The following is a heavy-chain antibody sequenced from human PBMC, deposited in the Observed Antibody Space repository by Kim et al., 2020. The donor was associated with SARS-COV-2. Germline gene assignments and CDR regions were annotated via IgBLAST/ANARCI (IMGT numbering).Heavy chain of an antibody. CDR3: ARDLGGAHDD. D-gene: IGHD3-16*01. V-gene: IGHV4-61*01. CDR2: VYYSGSTDFYPS. Sequence: SETLSLTCTVSGGSVTSDTHYWNWIRPSPGKGPEWIGYVYYSGSTDFYPSNYSPSLNSRVTITLDTSKNQFSLKLTSAITADTTEHYCARDLGGAHDDWG. CDR1: GGSVTSDTHY. J-gene: IGHJ4*01.